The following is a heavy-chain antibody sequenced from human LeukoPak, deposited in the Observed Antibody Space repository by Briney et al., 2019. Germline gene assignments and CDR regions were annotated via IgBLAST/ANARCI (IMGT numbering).Heavy chain of an antibody. J-gene: IGHJ4*02. CDR2: ISTHGNYI. CDR3: ARGSYDSSGQSDY. V-gene: IGHV3-21*01. Sequence: PGGSLRLFCAASGFTFSDYAINWVRQAPGKGLEWVSSISTHGNYIYYAHSVRGRFTISRDNAKNSLFLQMNSLRAEDTAIYYCARGSYDSSGQSDYWGQGTLVTVSS. CDR1: GFTFSDYA. D-gene: IGHD3-22*01.